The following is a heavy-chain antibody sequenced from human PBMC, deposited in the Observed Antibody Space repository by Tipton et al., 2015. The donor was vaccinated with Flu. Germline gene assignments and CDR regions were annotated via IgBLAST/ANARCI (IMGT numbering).Heavy chain of an antibody. Sequence: GLVKPSETLSLTCAVYGGSFSGYYWSWIRQPPGKGLEWIGEINHSGSTNYNPSLKSRVTISVDTSKNQFSLKLSSVTAADTAVYYCARGSVQYCSGGSCYSVKVFEYWGQGTLVTVSS. CDR1: GGSFSGYY. D-gene: IGHD2-15*01. CDR2: INHSGST. CDR3: ARGSVQYCSGGSCYSVKVFEY. J-gene: IGHJ4*02. V-gene: IGHV4-34*01.